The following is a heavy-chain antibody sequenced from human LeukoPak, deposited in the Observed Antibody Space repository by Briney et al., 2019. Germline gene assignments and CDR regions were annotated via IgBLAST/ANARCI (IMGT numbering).Heavy chain of an antibody. CDR3: ARGSPADVVTANLDY. V-gene: IGHV1-69*13. Sequence: ASVKVSCKASRGTFSRYAISWVRQAPGQGLEWMGGIIPIVGTPHYAQKFQGRVTVTADESTSTAFMELSSLTFDDTALYYCARGSPADVVTANLDYWGQGTLVTVSS. D-gene: IGHD2-21*02. J-gene: IGHJ4*02. CDR1: RGTFSRYA. CDR2: IIPIVGTP.